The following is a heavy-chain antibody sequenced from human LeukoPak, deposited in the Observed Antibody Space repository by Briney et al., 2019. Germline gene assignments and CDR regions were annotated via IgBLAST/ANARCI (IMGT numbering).Heavy chain of an antibody. J-gene: IGHJ4*02. CDR3: ARQVDSGSYPPYFDY. V-gene: IGHV4-59*01. D-gene: IGHD1-26*01. CDR1: PGSTRSYP. Sequence: SETLTLTCTVSPGSTRSYPWSWIRQSPGKRLEWIGYIYNTGSTNYNPSLKSRVTISVDTSKNQFSLKLSSVTAADTAVYYCARQVDSGSYPPYFDYWGQGTLVTVSS. CDR2: IYNTGST.